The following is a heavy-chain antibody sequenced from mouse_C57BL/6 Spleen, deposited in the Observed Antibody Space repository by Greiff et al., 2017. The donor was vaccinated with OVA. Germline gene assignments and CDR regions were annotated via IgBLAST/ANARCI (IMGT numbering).Heavy chain of an antibody. CDR2: ISNGGGST. J-gene: IGHJ1*03. V-gene: IGHV5-12*01. CDR1: GFTFSDYY. D-gene: IGHD2-4*01. Sequence: EVQLVESGGGLVQPGGSLKLSCAASGFTFSDYYMYWVRQTPEKRLEWVAYISNGGGSTYYPDTVKGRFTIARDNAKNTLYLQMSSLKSEDTAMYYCARHDYDWYFDVWGTGTTVTVSS. CDR3: ARHDYDWYFDV.